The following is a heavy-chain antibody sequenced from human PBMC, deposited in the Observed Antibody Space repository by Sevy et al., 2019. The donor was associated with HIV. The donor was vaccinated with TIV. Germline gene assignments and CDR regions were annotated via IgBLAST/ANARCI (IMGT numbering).Heavy chain of an antibody. J-gene: IGHJ4*02. Sequence: GGSLRLSCAASGFTISSYAMHWVRQAPGKGLEWVAVISYDGSNKYYADSVKGRFTISRDNSKNTLYLQMNSLRAEDTAVYYCARDPEYSGSYSGLDYWGQGTLVTVSS. CDR2: ISYDGSNK. CDR3: ARDPEYSGSYSGLDY. D-gene: IGHD1-26*01. V-gene: IGHV3-30-3*01. CDR1: GFTISSYA.